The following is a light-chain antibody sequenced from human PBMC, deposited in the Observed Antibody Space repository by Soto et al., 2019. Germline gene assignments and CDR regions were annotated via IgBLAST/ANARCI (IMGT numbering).Light chain of an antibody. J-gene: IGKJ1*01. CDR1: HSVSSSY. CDR3: QQYGSSPPT. Sequence: EIVMTQSPATLSVSPGERATLSCRAIHSVSSSYLAWYQQKPGQAPRLLIYGASSRATGIPDRFSGSGSGTDFTLTISRLEPEDFALYYCQQYGSSPPTFGQGTKVDI. V-gene: IGKV3-20*01. CDR2: GAS.